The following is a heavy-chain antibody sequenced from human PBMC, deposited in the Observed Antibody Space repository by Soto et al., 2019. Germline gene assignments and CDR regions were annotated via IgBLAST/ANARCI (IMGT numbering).Heavy chain of an antibody. CDR3: ARGQGGYSYPNWFDP. CDR2: INHSGST. Sequence: QVQLQQWGAGLLKPSETLSLTCAVYGGSFSGYYWSWIRQPPGKGLEWIGEINHSGSTNYNPSLKSRVTRSVDTSKTQFSLKLSSVPAADTAVYYCARGQGGYSYPNWFDPWGQGTLVPVSS. D-gene: IGHD5-18*01. CDR1: GGSFSGYY. V-gene: IGHV4-34*01. J-gene: IGHJ5*02.